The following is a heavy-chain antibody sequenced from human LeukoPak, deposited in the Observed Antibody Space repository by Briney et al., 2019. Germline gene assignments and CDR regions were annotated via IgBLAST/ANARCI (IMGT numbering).Heavy chain of an antibody. CDR2: IKPDGSEK. V-gene: IGHV3-7*01. D-gene: IGHD2-21*02. Sequence: GGSLRLSCAASGFTFSSYWMSWVRQAPGKGLEWVANIKPDGSEKYYVDSVKGRFTISRDNAKNSLYLQMNSLRAEDTAVYYCARDFGTIVVVTAIVDWGQGTLVTVSS. J-gene: IGHJ4*02. CDR3: ARDFGTIVVVTAIVD. CDR1: GFTFSSYW.